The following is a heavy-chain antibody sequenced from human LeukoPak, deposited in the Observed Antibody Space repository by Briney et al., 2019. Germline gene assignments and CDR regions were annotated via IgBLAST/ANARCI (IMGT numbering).Heavy chain of an antibody. D-gene: IGHD5-12*01. CDR3: ARVRLVATISGNEYYFDY. CDR1: GYSISSGYY. CDR2: IYLSGSS. V-gene: IGHV4-38-2*02. Sequence: SETLSLTCTVSGYSISSGYYWGWIRQPPGKGLEWIGSIYLSGSSYYNPSLKSRVTISVDTSKSQFSLKLSSVTAADTAVYYCARVRLVATISGNEYYFDYWGQGTLVTVSS. J-gene: IGHJ4*02.